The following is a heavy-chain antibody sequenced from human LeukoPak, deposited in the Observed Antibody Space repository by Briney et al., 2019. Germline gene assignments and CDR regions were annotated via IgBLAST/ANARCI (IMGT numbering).Heavy chain of an antibody. CDR2: ISHSGST. D-gene: IGHD6-13*01. CDR1: GYSISSGYY. J-gene: IGHJ4*02. Sequence: SETLSPTCAVSGYSISSGYYWGWIRQPPGKGLEWIGCISHSGSTYYNPSLKSRLTISLDTSKNQLSLKLTSVTAADTAVYYCARGMAAAADYWGQGTLVTVSS. CDR3: ARGMAAAADY. V-gene: IGHV4-38-2*01.